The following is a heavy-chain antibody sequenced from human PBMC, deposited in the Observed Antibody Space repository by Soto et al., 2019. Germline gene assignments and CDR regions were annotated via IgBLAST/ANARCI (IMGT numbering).Heavy chain of an antibody. CDR1: GFTFSDYY. D-gene: IGHD6-13*01. J-gene: IGHJ4*02. CDR2: ISSSTSHT. CDR3: ARGRGAAADYFDF. V-gene: IGHV3-11*05. Sequence: QVPLVESGGGLVKPGGSLRLSCAVSGFTFSDYYMTWIRQAPGKGLEWVSDISSSTSHTNYADSVKGRFTIARDNAKNSLFLQMNSLRAEDTAVYYCARGRGAAADYFDFWGQGTLVPVSS.